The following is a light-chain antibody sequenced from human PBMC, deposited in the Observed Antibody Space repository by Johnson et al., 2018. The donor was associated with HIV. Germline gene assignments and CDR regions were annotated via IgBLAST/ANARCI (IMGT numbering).Light chain of an antibody. CDR3: GTWDNSLSTGAV. V-gene: IGLV1-51*02. J-gene: IGLJ1*01. CDR2: ENN. CDR1: SSNIGNNY. Sequence: QSVLTQPPSVPAAPGQKVTISCSGSSSNIGNNYVSWYQQLPGTAPKLLIYENNMRPSGIPDRFSGSKSGTSATLGIAGLQTGDEADYYCGTWDNSLSTGAVFGTGTKVTVL.